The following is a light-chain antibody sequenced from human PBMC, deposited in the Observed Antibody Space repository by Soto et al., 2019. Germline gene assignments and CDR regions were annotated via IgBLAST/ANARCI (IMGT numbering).Light chain of an antibody. CDR1: QDISNH. Sequence: DIQMTQSPSSLSASVGDRVTITCRASQDISNHLAWFQQKPGKAPKSLISAASSLQSGGPSKFSGSGSGTDFTLTISSLQPEDFATYYCQQYNSYPVSFGGGTKVEIK. CDR2: AAS. V-gene: IGKV1-16*02. J-gene: IGKJ4*01. CDR3: QQYNSYPVS.